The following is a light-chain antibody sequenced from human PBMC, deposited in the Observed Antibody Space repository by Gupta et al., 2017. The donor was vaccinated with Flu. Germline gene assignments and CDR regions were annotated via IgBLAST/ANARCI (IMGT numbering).Light chain of an antibody. Sequence: SNELGGYNFVSWYQQHPGKAPKLMIYEVSDRPSGVSNRFSGSKSGNTASLTISGLQADDEADYYCSSKRSSSALAIFGGGTRLTVL. CDR1: SNELGGYNF. CDR3: SSKRSSSALAI. J-gene: IGLJ2*01. V-gene: IGLV2-14*01. CDR2: EVS.